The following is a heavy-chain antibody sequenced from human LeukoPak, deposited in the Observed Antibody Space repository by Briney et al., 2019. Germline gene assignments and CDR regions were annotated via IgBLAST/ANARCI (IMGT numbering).Heavy chain of an antibody. CDR2: ISSGGTTI. CDR1: GFTFSNFA. CDR3: ARDLMPYVDPEYFDH. J-gene: IGHJ4*02. V-gene: IGHV3-48*03. Sequence: GGSLRLSCEASGFTFSNFAMNRVRQAPGKGLEWISFISSGGTTISYAESGRGRFTISRDNARNSLFLQMNSLRVDDTAVYYCARDLMPYVDPEYFDHWGQGTLVTVSS. D-gene: IGHD3-9*01.